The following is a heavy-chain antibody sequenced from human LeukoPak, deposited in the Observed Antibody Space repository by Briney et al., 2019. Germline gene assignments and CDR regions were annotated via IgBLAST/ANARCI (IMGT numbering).Heavy chain of an antibody. Sequence: ASVEVSCKASGYTFTSYYMHWVRQAPGQGLEWMGIINPSGGSTSYAQKFQGRVTMTRDTSTSTVYMELSSLRSEDTAVYYCARQGQSGYGLPYWGQGTLVTVSS. J-gene: IGHJ4*02. CDR2: INPSGGST. CDR3: ARQGQSGYGLPY. CDR1: GYTFTSYY. V-gene: IGHV1-46*01. D-gene: IGHD3-3*01.